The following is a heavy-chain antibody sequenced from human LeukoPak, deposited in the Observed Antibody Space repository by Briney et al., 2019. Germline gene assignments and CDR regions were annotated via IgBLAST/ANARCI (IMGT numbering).Heavy chain of an antibody. J-gene: IGHJ2*01. CDR1: GGSISSGGYY. V-gene: IGHV4-31*03. CDR2: IYYSGST. D-gene: IGHD3-22*01. CDR3: ARGVITLRGYFDL. Sequence: SETLSLTCTVSGGSISSGGYYWSWIRQHPGKGLEWIGYIYYSGSTYYNPSLKSRVTISVDRSKNQFSLKLSSVTAADTAVYYCARGVITLRGYFDLWGRGTLVTVSS.